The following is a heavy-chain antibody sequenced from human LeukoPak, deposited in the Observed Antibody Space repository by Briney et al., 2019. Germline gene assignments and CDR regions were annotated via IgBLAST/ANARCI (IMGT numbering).Heavy chain of an antibody. CDR3: ARGYYYGSGSYYNNPHFDY. V-gene: IGHV3-30*03. Sequence: PGGSLRLSCAASGFTFSSYGMHWVRQVPGKGLEWVAVISYDGSNKYYADSVKGRFTISRDNSKNTLYLQMNSLRAEDTAVYYCARGYYYGSGSYYNNPHFDYWGQGTLVTVSS. D-gene: IGHD3-10*01. CDR2: ISYDGSNK. CDR1: GFTFSSYG. J-gene: IGHJ4*02.